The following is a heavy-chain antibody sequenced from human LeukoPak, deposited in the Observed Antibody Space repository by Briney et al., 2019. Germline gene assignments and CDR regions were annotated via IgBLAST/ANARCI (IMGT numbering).Heavy chain of an antibody. Sequence: PSETLSLTCAVYGGSFSGYYWSWIRQPPGKGLEWIGEINHSGSTNYNPSLKSRVTISVDTSKNQFSLKLSSVTAADTAVYYCARRGIVATSFDPWGQGTLVTVSS. CDR1: GGSFSGYY. CDR3: ARRGIVATSFDP. D-gene: IGHD5-12*01. J-gene: IGHJ5*02. V-gene: IGHV4-34*01. CDR2: INHSGST.